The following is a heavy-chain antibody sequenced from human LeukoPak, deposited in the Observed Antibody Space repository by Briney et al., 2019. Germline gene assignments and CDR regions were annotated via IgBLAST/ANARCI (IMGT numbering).Heavy chain of an antibody. CDR3: AKGAPRFLEWLLFRF. J-gene: IGHJ4*02. V-gene: IGHV3-23*01. D-gene: IGHD3-3*01. CDR1: GFTFSSYS. Sequence: AGGSLRLSCAASGFTFSSYSMNWVRQAPGKGLEWVSAVSGSGGSTYYADSVKGRFTISRDNSKNTLYLQMNGLRAEDTAVYYCAKGAPRFLEWLLFRFGGQGTLVTVSS. CDR2: VSGSGGST.